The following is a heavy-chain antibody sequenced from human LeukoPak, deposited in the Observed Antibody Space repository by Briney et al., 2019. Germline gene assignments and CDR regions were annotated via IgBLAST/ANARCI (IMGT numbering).Heavy chain of an antibody. CDR3: ARRDSSGYPDY. J-gene: IGHJ4*02. CDR2: INHSGST. Sequence: SETLSLTCAVYGGSFSGYYWSWIRQPPGKGLEWIGEINHSGSTNYNPSLKSRVTMSVDTSKNQFSLKLSSVAAADTAVYYCARRDSSGYPDYWGQGTLVTVSS. CDR1: GGSFSGYY. V-gene: IGHV4-34*01. D-gene: IGHD3-22*01.